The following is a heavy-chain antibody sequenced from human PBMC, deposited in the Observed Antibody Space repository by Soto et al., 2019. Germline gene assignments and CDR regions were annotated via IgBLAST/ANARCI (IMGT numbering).Heavy chain of an antibody. CDR3: ARSSQLYYDYVWGSYRPQPSDY. V-gene: IGHV3-48*02. D-gene: IGHD3-16*02. J-gene: IGHJ4*02. CDR1: GFTFSSYS. Sequence: GGSLRLSCAASGFTFSSYSMNWVRQAPGKGLEWVSYISSSSSTIYYADSVKGRFTISRDNSKNSLYLQMNSLRDEDTAVYYCARSSQLYYDYVWGSYRPQPSDYWGQGTLVTVSS. CDR2: ISSSSSTI.